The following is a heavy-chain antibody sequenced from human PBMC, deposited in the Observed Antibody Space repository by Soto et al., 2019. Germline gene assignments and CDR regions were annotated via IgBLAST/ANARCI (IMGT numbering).Heavy chain of an antibody. Sequence: LRLSCAASGFTFSSYGMHWVRQAPGKGLEWVAVIWYDGSNKYYADSVKGRFTISRDNSKNTLYLQMNSLRAEDTAVYYCARGSRHYYDSSGYFDYWGQGTLVTVSS. CDR2: IWYDGSNK. CDR3: ARGSRHYYDSSGYFDY. J-gene: IGHJ4*02. V-gene: IGHV3-33*01. CDR1: GFTFSSYG. D-gene: IGHD3-22*01.